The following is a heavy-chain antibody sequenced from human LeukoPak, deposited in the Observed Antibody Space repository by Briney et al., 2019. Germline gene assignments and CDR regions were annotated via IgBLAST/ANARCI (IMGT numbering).Heavy chain of an antibody. D-gene: IGHD3-22*01. V-gene: IGHV3-30*03. Sequence: GGSLRLSCAASGFTFSTYAMHWVRQAPGKGLEWVAVISNDATKKYYADSVKGRSTISRDNSERTLYLQMNSLRAEDTAVYYCARAIYDSSGSGDYWGQGTLVTVSS. CDR2: ISNDATKK. J-gene: IGHJ4*02. CDR1: GFTFSTYA. CDR3: ARAIYDSSGSGDY.